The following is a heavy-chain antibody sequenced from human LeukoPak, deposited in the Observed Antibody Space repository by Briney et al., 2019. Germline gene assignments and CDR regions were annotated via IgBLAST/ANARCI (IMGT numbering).Heavy chain of an antibody. J-gene: IGHJ3*02. V-gene: IGHV1-46*01. D-gene: IGHD2-21*02. Sequence: WASVKVSCKASGYTFTSYYMHWVRQAPGQGLEWMGIINPSGGSTSYAQKFQGRVTMTRDTSTSTVYMELSSLRSEDTAVYYCASPSLYCGGDCHYAFDIWGQGTMVTVSS. CDR1: GYTFTSYY. CDR3: ASPSLYCGGDCHYAFDI. CDR2: INPSGGST.